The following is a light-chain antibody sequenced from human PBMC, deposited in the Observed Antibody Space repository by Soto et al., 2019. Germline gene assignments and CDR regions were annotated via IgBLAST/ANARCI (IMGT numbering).Light chain of an antibody. CDR3: QLSYSPPWT. V-gene: IGKV1-5*03. CDR1: QTISSW. CDR2: KAS. Sequence: DIKMNQYASTLSGKDGDRVTITCRASQTISSWLAWYQQKPGKAPKLLIYKASTLKSGVPSRFSGSGSGTDFTLTISSLQPEDFATYYCQLSYSPPWTFGQGTKVDIK. J-gene: IGKJ1*01.